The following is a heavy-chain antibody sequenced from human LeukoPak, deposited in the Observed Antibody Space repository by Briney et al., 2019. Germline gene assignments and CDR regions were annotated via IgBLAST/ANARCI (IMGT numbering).Heavy chain of an antibody. D-gene: IGHD7-27*01. CDR1: GFTLSIFW. CDR2: INRDGNST. V-gene: IGHV3-74*01. J-gene: IGHJ4*02. CDR3: KRARALTGVADY. Sequence: PGRTLRLSCAASGFTLSIFWMHCVRVVPGKGLVCVSHINRDGNSTGYADSVTGRFTISRDNAKNTLYLQMNSLRAEGTGLYYCKRARALTGVADYWGQGTLVTVSS.